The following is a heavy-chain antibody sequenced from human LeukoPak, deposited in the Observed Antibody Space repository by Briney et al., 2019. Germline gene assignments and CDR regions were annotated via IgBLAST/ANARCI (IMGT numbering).Heavy chain of an antibody. CDR2: IYPGDSDT. J-gene: IGHJ5*02. CDR1: GYSFTSYW. CDR3: ARAPKNYDFWSGYRTPFGWFDP. D-gene: IGHD3-3*01. V-gene: IGHV5-51*01. Sequence: GESLQISCKGSGYSFTSYWIGWVRQMPGKGLEWMGIIYPGDSDTRYSPSFQGQVTISADKSISTAYLQWSSLKASDTAMYYCARAPKNYDFWSGYRTPFGWFDPWGQGTLVTVSS.